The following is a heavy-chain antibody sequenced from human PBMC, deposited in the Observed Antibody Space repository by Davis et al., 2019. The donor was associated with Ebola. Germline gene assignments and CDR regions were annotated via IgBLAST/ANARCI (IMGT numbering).Heavy chain of an antibody. Sequence: PGGSLRLSCVASGFTFGSYAMHWVRQAPGKGLEWVSGISSNSVSMGYADSVKGRFTISRDNAKSSLYLQMNNLRPEDTALYYCAKDDYTSRWTDGELDYWGQGTLVTVSS. CDR3: AKDDYTSRWTDGELDY. V-gene: IGHV3-9*01. D-gene: IGHD6-13*01. J-gene: IGHJ4*02. CDR1: GFTFGSYA. CDR2: ISSNSVSM.